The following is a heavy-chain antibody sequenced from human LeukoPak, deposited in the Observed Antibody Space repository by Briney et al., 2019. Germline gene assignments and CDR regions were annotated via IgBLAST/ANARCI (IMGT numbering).Heavy chain of an antibody. J-gene: IGHJ3*02. CDR1: GFTFSSYA. V-gene: IGHV3-23*01. Sequence: PGGSLRLACGASGFTFSSYAMTWVRQAPGKGLEWVSTFSGSGSHTYYADSVKGRFTISRDNSKSTLYLQMNSLRPEDTAVYYCAKLRGLSGGTFDIWGQGTMVTVSS. CDR3: AKLRGLSGGTFDI. D-gene: IGHD1-1*01. CDR2: FSGSGSHT.